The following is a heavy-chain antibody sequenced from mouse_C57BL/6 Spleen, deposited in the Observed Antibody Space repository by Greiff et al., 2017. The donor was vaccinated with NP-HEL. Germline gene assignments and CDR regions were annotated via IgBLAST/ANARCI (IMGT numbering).Heavy chain of an antibody. D-gene: IGHD1-1*01. CDR2: INPNNGGT. CDR1: GYTFTDYN. CDR3: AREGYYGSSYVFDY. J-gene: IGHJ2*01. V-gene: IGHV1-18*01. Sequence: EVKLQESGPELVKPGASVKIPCKASGYTFTDYNMDWVKQSHGKSLEWIGDINPNNGGTIYNQKFKGKATLTVDKSSSTAYMELRSLTSEDTAVYYCAREGYYGSSYVFDYWGQGTTLTVSS.